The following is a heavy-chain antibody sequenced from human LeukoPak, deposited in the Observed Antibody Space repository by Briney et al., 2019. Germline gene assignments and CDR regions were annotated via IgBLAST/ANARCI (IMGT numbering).Heavy chain of an antibody. D-gene: IGHD1-7*01. CDR2: TQNKANSYTM. CDR1: GLIFSDQC. J-gene: IGHJ3*02. V-gene: IGHV3-72*01. CDR3: VRRNYVAFDI. Sequence: GGSLRLSCAVSGLIFSDQCMDWVRQAPGKGLEWVGRTQNKANSYTMDYAASVGGRFTISRDDSKNSLSLQMNSLKTEDTAVYYCVRRNYVAFDIWGQGTMVIVSS.